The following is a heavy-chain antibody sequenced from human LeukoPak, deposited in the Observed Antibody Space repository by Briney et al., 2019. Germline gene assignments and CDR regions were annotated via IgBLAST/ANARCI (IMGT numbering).Heavy chain of an antibody. CDR3: AKSRSVSSSGYAIFDY. CDR2: ISGSGGST. CDR1: GFTFSSYA. V-gene: IGHV3-23*01. Sequence: GGSLRLSCAASGFTFSSYAMSWVRQAPGKGLEWVSAISGSGGSTYYADSVKGRFTISRDNSKNTLYLQMNSLRAEDTAVYYCAKSRSVSSSGYAIFDYWGQGTLVTVSS. D-gene: IGHD6-13*01. J-gene: IGHJ4*02.